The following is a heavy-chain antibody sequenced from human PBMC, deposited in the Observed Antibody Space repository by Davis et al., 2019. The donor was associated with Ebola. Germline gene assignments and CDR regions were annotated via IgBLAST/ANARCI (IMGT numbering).Heavy chain of an antibody. V-gene: IGHV3-9*03. CDR1: GFTFDDYA. J-gene: IGHJ4*02. Sequence: PGGSLRLSCAASGFTFDDYAMHWVRQAPGKGLEWVSGISWNSGSIGYADSVKGRFTISRDNAKNSLYLQMNSLRAEDMALYYCAKDRRGRSSGHFDYWGQGTLVTVSS. CDR2: ISWNSGSI. D-gene: IGHD6-19*01. CDR3: AKDRRGRSSGHFDY.